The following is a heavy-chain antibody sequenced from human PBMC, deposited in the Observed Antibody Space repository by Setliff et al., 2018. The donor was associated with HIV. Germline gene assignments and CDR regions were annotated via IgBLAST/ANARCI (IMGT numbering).Heavy chain of an antibody. D-gene: IGHD2-15*01. CDR2: IHSSGTT. J-gene: IGHJ4*02. CDR1: GGSISSHY. V-gene: IGHV4-59*11. CDR3: ATYSAGEGGRGH. Sequence: SETLSLTCTVSGGSISSHYWGWIRQPPGKGLEWIGYIHSSGTTHYNPSLSSRVTISFDASKKYFSLKLTSVTAADTAMYYCATYSAGEGGRGHWGQGTLVTVSS.